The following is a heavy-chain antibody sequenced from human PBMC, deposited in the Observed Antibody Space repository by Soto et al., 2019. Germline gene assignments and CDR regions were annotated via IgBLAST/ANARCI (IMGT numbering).Heavy chain of an antibody. J-gene: IGHJ4*02. V-gene: IGHV3-21*01. CDR1: GFNFRTYG. Sequence: EVQLVESGGGLVKPGGSLRLACAASGFNFRTYGMNWVRRAPGGGLEWVASISSSGSFIDYADSVKGRFTISRDNAEKSLYLQMNSLRAEDTALYYCAREPEGIAAALDYWGQGTLVTVSS. CDR3: AREPEGIAAALDY. D-gene: IGHD6-13*01. CDR2: ISSSGSFI.